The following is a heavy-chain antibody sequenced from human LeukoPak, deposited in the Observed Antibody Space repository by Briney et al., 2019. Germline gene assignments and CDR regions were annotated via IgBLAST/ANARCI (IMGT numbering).Heavy chain of an antibody. CDR3: ARDRSGGVTTGYYFDY. Sequence: SETLSLTCTVSGGSISSYYWSWIRQPPGKGLEWIAYISDIGSINYNPSLKSRVTISVDTSKNQFSLKLSSVTAADTAVYYCARDRSGGVTTGYYFDYWGQGTLVTVSS. CDR1: GGSISSYY. J-gene: IGHJ4*02. V-gene: IGHV4-59*12. D-gene: IGHD4-11*01. CDR2: ISDIGSI.